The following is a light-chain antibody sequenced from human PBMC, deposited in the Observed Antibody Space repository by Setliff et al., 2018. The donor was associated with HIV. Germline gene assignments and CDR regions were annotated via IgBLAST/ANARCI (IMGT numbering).Light chain of an antibody. CDR2: EVS. J-gene: IGLJ1*01. V-gene: IGLV2-14*01. Sequence: QSALTQPASVSGSPGQSITISCTGTSSDVGGYNYVSWYQHHPGKAPKLMICEVSNRPSGVSNRFSGSKSGNTASLTISGLQADDEADCYCSSYTSSSLYVFGTGTKVTVL. CDR1: SSDVGGYNY. CDR3: SSYTSSSLYV.